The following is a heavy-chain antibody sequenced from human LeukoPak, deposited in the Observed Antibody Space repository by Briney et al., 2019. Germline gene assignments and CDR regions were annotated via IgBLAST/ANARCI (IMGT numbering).Heavy chain of an antibody. CDR2: ISGSGGST. D-gene: IGHD3-16*01. V-gene: IGHV3-23*01. Sequence: GGSLRLSCAASGFTFSSYAMSWVRQAPGKGLEWVSAISGSGGSTYYVDSVKGRFTTSRDNSKNTLYLQMNSLRAEDTAMYYCARDLYGGSDAFDIWGQGTMVTVSS. J-gene: IGHJ3*02. CDR1: GFTFSSYA. CDR3: ARDLYGGSDAFDI.